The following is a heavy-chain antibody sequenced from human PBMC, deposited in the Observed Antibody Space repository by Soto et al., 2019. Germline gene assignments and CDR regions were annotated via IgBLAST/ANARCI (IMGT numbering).Heavy chain of an antibody. CDR3: ARDRVILTGYLSYHWFDP. CDR1: GYTFTSYY. J-gene: IGHJ5*02. Sequence: GASVKVSCKASGYTFTSYYMHWVRQAPGQGLEWMGMINPSGGSTSYAQKFQGRVTMTRDTSTSTVYMELSSLRSEDTAVYYCARDRVILTGYLSYHWFDPWGQGTLVTVSS. D-gene: IGHD3-9*01. V-gene: IGHV1-46*03. CDR2: INPSGGST.